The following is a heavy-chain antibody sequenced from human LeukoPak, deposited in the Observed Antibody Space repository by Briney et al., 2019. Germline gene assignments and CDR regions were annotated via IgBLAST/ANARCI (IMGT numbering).Heavy chain of an antibody. J-gene: IGHJ4*02. Sequence: GGTLRLSCAASGFTFSSYWMSWVRQAPGKGLEWVANIKQDGSEKYYVDSVKGRFTISRDNAKNSLYLQMNSLRAEDTAVYYCARDRLEHPYDYWGQGTLVTVSS. CDR1: GFTFSSYW. D-gene: IGHD1/OR15-1a*01. CDR3: ARDRLEHPYDY. CDR2: IKQDGSEK. V-gene: IGHV3-7*03.